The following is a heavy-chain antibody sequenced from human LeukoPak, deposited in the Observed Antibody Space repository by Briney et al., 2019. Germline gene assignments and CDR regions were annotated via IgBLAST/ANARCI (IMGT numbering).Heavy chain of an antibody. Sequence: GGSLRLSCAASGFTFSSYWMHWVRHAPGKGLGWVSRINSDGSSTIYADSVKGRFTISRDNAKNTLYLQMNSLRAEDTAVYYCARGPGFDPWGQGTLVTVSS. J-gene: IGHJ5*02. V-gene: IGHV3-74*01. CDR2: INSDGSST. CDR3: ARGPGFDP. CDR1: GFTFSSYW.